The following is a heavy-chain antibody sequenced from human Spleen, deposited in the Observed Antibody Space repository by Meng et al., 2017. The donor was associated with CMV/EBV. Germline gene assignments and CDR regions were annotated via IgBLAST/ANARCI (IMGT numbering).Heavy chain of an antibody. D-gene: IGHD3-10*01. V-gene: IGHV3-9*01. CDR3: AKERADFGDF. CDR2: ISWNSGSI. J-gene: IGHJ4*02. CDR1: GFTFDDYV. Sequence: SLKISCAASGFTFDDYVMHWVRQVPGKGLEWVSGISWNSGSIDYADSVKGRFTISRDNAKNSLYLQMNSLRPEDSAVYYCAKERADFGDFWGQGTLVTVSS.